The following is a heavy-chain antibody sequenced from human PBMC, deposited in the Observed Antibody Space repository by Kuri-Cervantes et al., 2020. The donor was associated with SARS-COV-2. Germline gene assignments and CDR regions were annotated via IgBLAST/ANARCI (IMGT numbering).Heavy chain of an antibody. CDR2: CDYSATA. J-gene: IGHJ4*02. Sequence: SETLSLTCTVSGESVGRGRHHWVWIRQPPGKGLEWIGSCDYSATAYYNPSLKSRVTISVDTSKNQFSLKLSSVTAADTAVYYCARTDYLFDYWGQGTLVTVSS. V-gene: IGHV4-39*01. CDR1: GESVGRGRHH. D-gene: IGHD4/OR15-4a*01. CDR3: ARTDYLFDY.